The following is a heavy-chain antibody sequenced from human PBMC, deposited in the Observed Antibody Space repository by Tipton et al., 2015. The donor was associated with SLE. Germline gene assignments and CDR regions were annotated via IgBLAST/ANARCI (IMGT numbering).Heavy chain of an antibody. V-gene: IGHV4-59*11. J-gene: IGHJ6*02. Sequence: TLSLTCTVSGGSISSHYWSWIRQPPGKGLEWIGYIYYIGSTNYNPSLKSRVTISVDTSKNQFSLKLSSVTAADTAVYYCARDRNWKPYSGMDVWGQGTMVTVSS. CDR2: IYYIGST. CDR1: GGSISSHY. D-gene: IGHD1-20*01. CDR3: ARDRNWKPYSGMDV.